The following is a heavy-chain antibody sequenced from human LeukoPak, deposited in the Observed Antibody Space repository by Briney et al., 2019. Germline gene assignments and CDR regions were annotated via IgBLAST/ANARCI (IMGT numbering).Heavy chain of an antibody. CDR3: ARGGYSYGYGFDY. Sequence: ETLSLTCTVSGGSISSYYWSWIRQPPGKGLEWIGYIYYSGSTNYNPSLKSRVTISVDTSKNQFSLKLSSVTAADTAVYYCARGGYSYGYGFDYWGQGTLVTVSS. D-gene: IGHD5-18*01. J-gene: IGHJ4*02. V-gene: IGHV4-59*01. CDR1: GGSISSYY. CDR2: IYYSGST.